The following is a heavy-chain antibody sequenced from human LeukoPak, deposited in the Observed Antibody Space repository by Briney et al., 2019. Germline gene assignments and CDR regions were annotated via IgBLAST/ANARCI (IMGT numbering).Heavy chain of an antibody. V-gene: IGHV3-23*01. CDR2: ISGSGGST. Sequence: GGSLRLSCAASGFTFSSYAMSWVRQAPGKGLEWVSAISGSGGSTYYADSVKGRFTISRDNSKNTLYLQMNSLRAEDTAVYYCAKDGAGVPAAKVNYGMDVWGQGTTVTVSS. CDR1: GFTFSSYA. J-gene: IGHJ6*02. D-gene: IGHD2-2*01. CDR3: AKDGAGVPAAKVNYGMDV.